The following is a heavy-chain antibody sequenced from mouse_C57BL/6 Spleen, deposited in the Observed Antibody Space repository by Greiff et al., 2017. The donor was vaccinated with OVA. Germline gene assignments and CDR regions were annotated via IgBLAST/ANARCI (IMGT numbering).Heavy chain of an antibody. V-gene: IGHV1-78*01. CDR3: ARPAVVATRYAMDY. CDR2: IYPRDGST. CDR1: GYTFTDHT. J-gene: IGHJ4*01. Sequence: VQLQQSDAELVQPGASVKISCKVSGYTFTDHTIHWMKQRPEQGLEWIGYIYPRDGSTKYNEKFKGKATLTADKSSSTAYMQLNSLTSEDTAVYFCARPAVVATRYAMDYWGQGTSVTVSS. D-gene: IGHD1-1*01.